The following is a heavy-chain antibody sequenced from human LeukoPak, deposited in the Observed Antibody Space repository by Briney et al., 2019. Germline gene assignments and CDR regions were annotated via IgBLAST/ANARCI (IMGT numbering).Heavy chain of an antibody. CDR1: GFTFSSYG. Sequence: PGGSLRLSCTASGFTFSSYGMHWVRQAPGKGLEWVAAILDVGRHKDHAESVKGRFTISRDNSKNSLYLQMNSLSTEDTAVYFCARAYCGSGCAATKRGYYFDYWGQGTLVTVSS. V-gene: IGHV3-30*03. CDR2: ILDVGRHK. J-gene: IGHJ4*02. CDR3: ARAYCGSGCAATKRGYYFDY. D-gene: IGHD2-21*02.